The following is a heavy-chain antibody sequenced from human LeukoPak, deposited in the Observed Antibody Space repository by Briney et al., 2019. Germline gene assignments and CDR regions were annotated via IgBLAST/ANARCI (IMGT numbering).Heavy chain of an antibody. CDR1: GFTFSRYA. Sequence: QPGRSLRLSCAASGFTFSRYAMDWVRQAPGKGLDWVAFIRYDGNTKYYADSVKGRFTISRDNSENRLYLQMNILRTEDTAVYYCAKRGDSINWLSAFDYWGQGTLVTVSS. CDR2: IRYDGNTK. V-gene: IGHV3-30*04. J-gene: IGHJ4*02. D-gene: IGHD3-9*01. CDR3: AKRGDSINWLSAFDY.